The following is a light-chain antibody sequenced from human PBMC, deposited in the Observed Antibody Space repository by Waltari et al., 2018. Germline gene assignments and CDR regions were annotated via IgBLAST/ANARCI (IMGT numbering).Light chain of an antibody. V-gene: IGLV3-1*01. CDR1: KLEDQY. J-gene: IGLJ3*02. CDR2: QDT. Sequence: SYDLTQSPSVSVSPGQTARITCSGDKLEDQYANWYQQKAGQSPVLVIYQDTKRPLGIPGPFSGSSSGNTATLTISWTQSLDEADYFCQVWDTTTAVFGGGTKVTVL. CDR3: QVWDTTTAV.